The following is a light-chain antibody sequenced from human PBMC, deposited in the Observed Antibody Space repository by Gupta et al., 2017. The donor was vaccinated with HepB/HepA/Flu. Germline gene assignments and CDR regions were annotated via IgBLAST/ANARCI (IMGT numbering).Light chain of an antibody. V-gene: IGLV3-25*03. CDR2: KDS. Sequence: SSELTQSPSVSVSPGQTARITCSGDALPNQYAYWYHQKPGQAPVLIIYKDSERPSGSPERFSGSSSGTKVTLTINGVQAEDEADYYCQSADNSATDLWVFGGGTKLTVL. CDR3: QSADNSATDLWV. CDR1: ALPNQY. J-gene: IGLJ3*02.